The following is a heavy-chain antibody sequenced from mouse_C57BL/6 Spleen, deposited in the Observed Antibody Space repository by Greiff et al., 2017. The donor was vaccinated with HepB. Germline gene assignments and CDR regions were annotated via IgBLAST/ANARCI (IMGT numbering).Heavy chain of an antibody. D-gene: IGHD2-4*01. CDR1: GFTFSDYG. CDR2: ISSGSSTL. V-gene: IGHV5-17*01. Sequence: EVMLVESGGGLVKPGGSLKLSCAASGFTFSDYGMHWVRQAPEKGLEWVAYISSGSSTLYYADTVKGRFTISRDNAKNTLFLQMTSLRSEDTAMYYCARRGGYYDYDRAYAMDYWGQGTSVTVSS. J-gene: IGHJ4*01. CDR3: ARRGGYYDYDRAYAMDY.